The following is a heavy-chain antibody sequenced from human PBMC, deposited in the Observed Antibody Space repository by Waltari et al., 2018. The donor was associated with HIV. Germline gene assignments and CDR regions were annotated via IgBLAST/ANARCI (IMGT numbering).Heavy chain of an antibody. J-gene: IGHJ4*02. CDR3: ARASSQWLIEY. CDR2: INPYSGGT. Sequence: QVQLIQSGAEVKKPGASVKVYCKTSGYTFTGYFVHWVRQAPGQGLEWMGWINPYSGGTNYARKFQGRVTMTRDASISTTYMDLTSLRSDDTAVYYCARASSQWLIEYWGQGTLVTVSS. V-gene: IGHV1-2*02. D-gene: IGHD6-19*01. CDR1: GYTFTGYF.